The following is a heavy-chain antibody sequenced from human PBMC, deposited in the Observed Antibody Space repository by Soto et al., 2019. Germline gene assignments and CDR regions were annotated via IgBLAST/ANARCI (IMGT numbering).Heavy chain of an antibody. J-gene: IGHJ4*02. CDR2: VYWTGST. CDR1: GDSITTNGYY. D-gene: IGHD2-8*01. CDR3: ARPHYTYGLIIDY. Sequence: PSETLSLTCSVSGDSITTNGYYWGWIRQPPGKGLQWIGNVYWTGSTFSHPSLTSRVFISVDTSKNEFSLRLTSVTAADTAVYYCARPHYTYGLIIDYWGPGNLVTVSS. V-gene: IGHV4-39*01.